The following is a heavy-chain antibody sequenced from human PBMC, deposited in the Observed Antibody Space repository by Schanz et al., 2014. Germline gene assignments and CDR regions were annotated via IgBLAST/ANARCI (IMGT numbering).Heavy chain of an antibody. CDR3: ARDRAGASYYFNY. J-gene: IGHJ4*02. CDR1: GYTFTSYG. Sequence: QVQLVQSGAEVKKPGASVKVSCKASGYTFTSYGISWVRQAPGQGLEWMGWISAYNGNTTYAQKLLGRVTMTSDTSTSPAYMELSGLTSDDTAVYYCARDRAGASYYFNYWGQGTLLTVSS. D-gene: IGHD1-26*01. V-gene: IGHV1-18*01. CDR2: ISAYNGNT.